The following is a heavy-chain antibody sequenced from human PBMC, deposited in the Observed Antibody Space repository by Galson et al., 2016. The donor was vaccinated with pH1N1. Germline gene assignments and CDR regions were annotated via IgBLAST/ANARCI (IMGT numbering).Heavy chain of an antibody. J-gene: IGHJ6*02. CDR2: ISWDGGSI. Sequence: SLRLSCAASGFTFDEYAMHWVRQAPGKGLEWVSLISWDGGSIFYADSVKGRFTISRDNSKNSLFLEMNSLRAEDSALYYCAKDNLIVGGAGGMDVWGPGTTVTVSS. V-gene: IGHV3-43D*03. CDR3: AKDNLIVGGAGGMDV. CDR1: GFTFDEYA. D-gene: IGHD3-10*01.